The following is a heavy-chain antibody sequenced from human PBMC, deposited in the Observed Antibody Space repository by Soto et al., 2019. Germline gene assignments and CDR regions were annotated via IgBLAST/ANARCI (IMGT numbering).Heavy chain of an antibody. CDR1: GFTYSSYA. D-gene: IGHD2-15*01. CDR2: ITDSGGST. J-gene: IGHJ3*02. CDR3: ARDGGSGDPWGIYCSGGSCYPGHDAFDI. V-gene: IGHV3-23*01. Sequence: GGSLRLSCAASGFTYSSYAMSWVRQAPGKGLEWVSGITDSGGSTYYADSVKGRFTISRDNSKNTLYLQMNSLRAEDTAVYYCARDGGSGDPWGIYCSGGSCYPGHDAFDIWGQGTMVNVSS.